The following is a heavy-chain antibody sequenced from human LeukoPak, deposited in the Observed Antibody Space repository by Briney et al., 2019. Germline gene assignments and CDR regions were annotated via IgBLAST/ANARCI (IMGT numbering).Heavy chain of an antibody. J-gene: IGHJ6*03. V-gene: IGHV3-7*01. D-gene: IGHD2-15*01. CDR1: GFTFSTYW. Sequence: GGSLRLSCAASGFTFSTYWMSWVRQAPGKGLEWVVNIKQDGSEKYYVDSVKGRFTISRDNAKDSLYLQMNNLRVEDTAVYYCARRGLPDVWGKGTTVTVSS. CDR2: IKQDGSEK. CDR3: ARRGLPDV.